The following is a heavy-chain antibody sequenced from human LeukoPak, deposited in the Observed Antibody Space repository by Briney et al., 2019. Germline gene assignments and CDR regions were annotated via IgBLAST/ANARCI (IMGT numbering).Heavy chain of an antibody. V-gene: IGHV3-15*01. Sequence: GGSLRLSCAASGFIFGNAWMTWVRQAPGKGLEWVGRIKTKTDGGTADYAAPVKGRFTISRDGLKDMLYLQANSLKTEDTAVYYCTTEKGYSSSLTFDFWGQGTLVTVSS. CDR2: IKTKTDGGTA. CDR1: GFIFGNAW. D-gene: IGHD6-6*01. J-gene: IGHJ4*02. CDR3: TTEKGYSSSLTFDF.